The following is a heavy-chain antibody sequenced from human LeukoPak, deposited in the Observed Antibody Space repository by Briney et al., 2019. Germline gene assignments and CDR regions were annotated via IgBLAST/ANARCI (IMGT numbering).Heavy chain of an antibody. V-gene: IGHV3-30-3*01. CDR3: ARAGSGSKGY. J-gene: IGHJ4*02. CDR1: GFTFSSYA. D-gene: IGHD3-10*01. CDR2: ISYDGSNK. Sequence: GGSLRLSCAASGFTFSSYAMHWVRQAPGKGLEWVAVISYDGSNKYYADSVKGRFTISRDSSKNTLYLQMNSLRAEDTAVYYCARAGSGSKGYWGQGTLVTVSS.